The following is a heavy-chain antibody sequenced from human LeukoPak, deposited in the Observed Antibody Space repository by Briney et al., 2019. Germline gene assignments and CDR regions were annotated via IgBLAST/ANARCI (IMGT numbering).Heavy chain of an antibody. CDR2: MNPNSGNT. CDR1: GYTFTTYY. V-gene: IGHV1-8*02. CDR3: ARSRSLAYCGGDCYFDFDY. Sequence: ASVKVSCKASGYTFTTYYIHWVRQATGQGLEWMGWMNPNSGNTGYAQKFQGRVTMTRNTSISTAYMGLSSLRSEDTAVYYCARSRSLAYCGGDCYFDFDYWGQGTLVTVSS. D-gene: IGHD2-21*02. J-gene: IGHJ4*02.